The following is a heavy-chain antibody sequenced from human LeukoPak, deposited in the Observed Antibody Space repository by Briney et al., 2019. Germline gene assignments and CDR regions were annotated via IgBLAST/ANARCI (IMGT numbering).Heavy chain of an antibody. V-gene: IGHV1-2*02. CDR2: INPQSGGT. CDR3: ARDDAARRPYYYYYYMDV. D-gene: IGHD6-6*01. CDR1: GYIFRDYY. J-gene: IGHJ6*03. Sequence: ASVTVSCKASGYIFRDYYIHWVRHAPGQGLEWMGWINPQSGGTNYAQKFQGRVTMTRDTSISTAYMELSRLRSDDTAVYYCARDDAARRPYYYYYYMDVWGKGTTVTVSS.